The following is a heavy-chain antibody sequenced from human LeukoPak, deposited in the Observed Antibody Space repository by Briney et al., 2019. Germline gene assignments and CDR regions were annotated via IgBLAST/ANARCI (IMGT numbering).Heavy chain of an antibody. Sequence: GGSLRLSCAASGFTFSSYGMHWVRQAPGKGLEWVAVISYDGSKKYYADSVKGRFTISRDNSKNTLYLQMNSLRVEDTAVYYCARVQREYYYDSSGIMGNWGQGTLVTVSS. CDR2: ISYDGSKK. D-gene: IGHD3-22*01. V-gene: IGHV3-30*03. J-gene: IGHJ4*02. CDR1: GFTFSSYG. CDR3: ARVQREYYYDSSGIMGN.